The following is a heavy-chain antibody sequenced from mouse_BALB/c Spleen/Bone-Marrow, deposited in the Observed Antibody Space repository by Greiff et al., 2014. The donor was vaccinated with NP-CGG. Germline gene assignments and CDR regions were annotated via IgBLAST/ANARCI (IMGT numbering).Heavy chain of an antibody. CDR2: INPSTGYT. D-gene: IGHD2-14*01. CDR3: ARPYRYGYDARDY. J-gene: IGHJ4*01. Sequence: VQLQQSGAELAKPGASVKMSCKASGYTFTSYWMHWVKQRPGQGLEWIGYINPSTGYTEYNQKFKDKATLTADKSSSTAYMQLSSLTSEDSAADYCARPYRYGYDARDYWGQGTSVTVSA. CDR1: GYTFTSYW. V-gene: IGHV1-7*01.